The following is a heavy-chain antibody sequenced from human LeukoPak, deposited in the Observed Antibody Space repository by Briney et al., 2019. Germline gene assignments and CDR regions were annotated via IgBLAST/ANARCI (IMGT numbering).Heavy chain of an antibody. D-gene: IGHD4-17*01. Sequence: GGSLRLSCAASGFTFSSYSMNWVRQAPGKGLEWVSSISSSSSYIYYADSVKGRFTISRDNAKNSLYLQMNSLRAEDTAVYYCAREYTGTGGYDAFDIWGQGTMVTVSS. J-gene: IGHJ3*02. V-gene: IGHV3-21*01. CDR2: ISSSSSYI. CDR3: AREYTGTGGYDAFDI. CDR1: GFTFSSYS.